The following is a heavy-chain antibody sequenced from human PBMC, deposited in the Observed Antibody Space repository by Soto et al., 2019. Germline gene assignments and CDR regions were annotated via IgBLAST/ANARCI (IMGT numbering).Heavy chain of an antibody. CDR2: IYYSGST. D-gene: IGHD3-9*01. V-gene: IGHV4-59*08. Sequence: PSETLSLTCTFSGVTISSYYWSWIRQPPGKGLEWIGYIYYSGSTNYNPSLKSRVTISVDTSKNQFSLKLSSVTAADTAVYYCARLVTPATYDILNYYYYMDVWGKGTTVTVSS. CDR1: GVTISSYY. CDR3: ARLVTPATYDILNYYYYMDV. J-gene: IGHJ6*03.